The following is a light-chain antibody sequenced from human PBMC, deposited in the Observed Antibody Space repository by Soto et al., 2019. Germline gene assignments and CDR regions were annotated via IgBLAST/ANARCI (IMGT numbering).Light chain of an antibody. CDR3: SSYAGSTLYV. Sequence: QSVLTQPPSASGSPGQSVTISCTGTSSDVGDYNYVSWYQQHPGKAPKLMIYEVSKRPSGVPDRFSGSKSGNTASLTVSGLQAEDEADYYCSSYAGSTLYVFGTGTKVTVL. CDR1: SSDVGDYNY. CDR2: EVS. J-gene: IGLJ1*01. V-gene: IGLV2-8*01.